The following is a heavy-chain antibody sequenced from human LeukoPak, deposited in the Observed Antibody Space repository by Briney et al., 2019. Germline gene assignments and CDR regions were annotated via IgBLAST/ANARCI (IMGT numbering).Heavy chain of an antibody. CDR1: GYTFTGYY. D-gene: IGHD1-26*01. Sequence: ASVKVSCKASGYTFTGYYLHWVRQAPGQGLEWMGGIAPISGTPVYAQKFQDRVTITADKSTSTAYMELSSLRSEDTAVYYCARGGSLWGDWFDPWGQGTLVTVSS. J-gene: IGHJ5*02. CDR3: ARGGSLWGDWFDP. V-gene: IGHV1-69*06. CDR2: IAPISGTP.